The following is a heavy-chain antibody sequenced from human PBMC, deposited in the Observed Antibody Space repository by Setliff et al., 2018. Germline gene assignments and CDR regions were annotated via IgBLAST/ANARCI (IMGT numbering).Heavy chain of an antibody. Sequence: PGGSLRLSCAASGFTFSDHYMDWVRQAPGKGLEWVGRTRNKANSYTTEYAASVKGRFTISRDDSKNSLSLQMNSLKTEDTAVYYCAKVQNYISTTWSPDAYWGQGTLVTVSS. D-gene: IGHD1-26*01. J-gene: IGHJ4*02. V-gene: IGHV3-72*01. CDR1: GFTFSDHY. CDR3: AKVQNYISTTWSPDAY. CDR2: TRNKANSYTT.